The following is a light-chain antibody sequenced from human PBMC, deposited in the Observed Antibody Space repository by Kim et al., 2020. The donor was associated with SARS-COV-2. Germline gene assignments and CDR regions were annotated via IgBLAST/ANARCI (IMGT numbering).Light chain of an antibody. V-gene: IGKV2-30*02. CDR1: QSLVHSNENTY. Sequence: DVVMTQSPLSLPVTLGQSASISCRSSQSLVHSNENTYLNWFHQRPGQSPRRLIYRVSIRDSGVPDRFSGSSGSGSDFTLKISRVEAEDVGVYYCMQATHWTHTFGQGTKLEI. CDR3: MQATHWTHT. J-gene: IGKJ2*01. CDR2: RVS.